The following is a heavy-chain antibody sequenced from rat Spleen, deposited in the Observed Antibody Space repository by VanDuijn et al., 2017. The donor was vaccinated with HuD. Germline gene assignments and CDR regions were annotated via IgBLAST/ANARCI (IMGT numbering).Heavy chain of an antibody. V-gene: IGHV5S13*01. J-gene: IGHJ3*01. CDR2: ISKVGDAT. Sequence: EVQLVESGGGLVQPGRSLKLSCAASGFTFSNYGMAWVRQTPTKGLEWVASISKVGDATYYRDSVKGRFTISRDNAKSTLYLQMDSLRSEDTATYYCTTYDYDGSYYLHWFAYWGQGTLVTVSS. CDR3: TTYDYDGSYYLHWFAY. D-gene: IGHD1-12*02. CDR1: GFTFSNYG.